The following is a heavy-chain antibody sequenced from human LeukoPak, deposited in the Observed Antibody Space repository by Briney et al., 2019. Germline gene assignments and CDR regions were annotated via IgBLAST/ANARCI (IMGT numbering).Heavy chain of an antibody. CDR1: GGSISSGGYY. CDR3: ARAPMTTVVTLFDY. Sequence: SSQTLSLTCTVSGGSISSGGYYWSWIRQHPGKGLEWIGYIYYSGSTYYNPSLKSRVTISVDTSKNQFSLKLSSVTAADTAVYCCARAPMTTVVTLFDYWGQGTLVTVSS. V-gene: IGHV4-31*03. D-gene: IGHD4-23*01. J-gene: IGHJ4*02. CDR2: IYYSGST.